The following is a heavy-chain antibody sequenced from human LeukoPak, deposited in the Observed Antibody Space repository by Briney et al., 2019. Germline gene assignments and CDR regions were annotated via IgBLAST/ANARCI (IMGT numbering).Heavy chain of an antibody. V-gene: IGHV3-23*01. CDR3: AIDPNWGTHS. CDR2: IGSSGGGI. Sequence: GGSLRLSCAASGFTFSTYTMYWVRHPPGKRLEWVSIIGSSGGGIHYADSVKGRFTISRDNSKNALYLQMSSLRVEDTAVYYCAIDPNWGTHSWGQGVLVTVSS. J-gene: IGHJ4*02. D-gene: IGHD7-27*01. CDR1: GFTFSTYT.